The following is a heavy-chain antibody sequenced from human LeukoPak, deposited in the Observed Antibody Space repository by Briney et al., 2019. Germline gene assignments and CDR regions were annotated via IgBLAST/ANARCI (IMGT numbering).Heavy chain of an antibody. CDR3: AKDRGYSSAWYFDY. CDR1: GFTFSSYA. CDR2: ISGSGSST. V-gene: IGHV3-23*01. J-gene: IGHJ4*02. D-gene: IGHD6-19*01. Sequence: GGSLRLSCAASGFTFSSYAMTWVRQAPGKGLGCVSGISGSGSSTYYADSVKGRFTISRDNSKNTLYLQMNSLRAEDTAIYYCAKDRGYSSAWYFDYWGQGTLVTVSS.